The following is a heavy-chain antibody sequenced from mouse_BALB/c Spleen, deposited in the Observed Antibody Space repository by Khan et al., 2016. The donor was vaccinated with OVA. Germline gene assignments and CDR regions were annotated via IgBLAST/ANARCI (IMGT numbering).Heavy chain of an antibody. CDR2: IWSDGST. D-gene: IGHD2-10*01. J-gene: IGHJ4*01. V-gene: IGHV2-6-1*01. CDR3: ARQPYYHYNIMDY. Sequence: QVQLKESGPGLVAPSQSLSITCTISGFSLTNYGVHWVRQPPGKGLEWLVVIWSDGSTTYNSALKSRLSISKDNSKSQVFLKINSLQTDYTAMYFCARQPYYHYNIMDYWGQGTSVTVSS. CDR1: GFSLTNYG.